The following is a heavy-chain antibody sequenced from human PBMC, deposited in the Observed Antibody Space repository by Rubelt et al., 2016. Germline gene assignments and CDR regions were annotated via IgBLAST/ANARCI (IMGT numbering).Heavy chain of an antibody. V-gene: IGHV1-2*02. D-gene: IGHD6-13*01. CDR3: AREQQLVGGWFDP. CDR2: INPNSGGT. J-gene: IGHJ5*02. Sequence: QVQLVQSGAEVKKPGASVKVSCKASGYTFTGYYMHWVRQAPGQGLEWMGWINPNSGGTNYAQKLQGRVTMTRDTSISTAYMELSRLRSDDTAVYYCAREQQLVGGWFDPWGQGTLVTVSS. CDR1: GYTFTGYY.